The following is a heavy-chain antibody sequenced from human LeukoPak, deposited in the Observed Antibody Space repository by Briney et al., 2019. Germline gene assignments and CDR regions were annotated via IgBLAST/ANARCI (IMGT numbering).Heavy chain of an antibody. D-gene: IGHD3-3*01. V-gene: IGHV3-21*01. J-gene: IGHJ4*02. CDR2: ISSSSSYI. CDR3: ARGDYTYYDFWSGYYYLLDY. Sequence: PGGSLRLSSAASGFTFSSYSMNCVRQAPGKGLDRVSSISSSSSYIYYADSVKSRFTISRDNAKNSLYLQMNSLRAEGTAVYYCARGDYTYYDFWSGYYYLLDYWGQGTLVTVSS. CDR1: GFTFSSYS.